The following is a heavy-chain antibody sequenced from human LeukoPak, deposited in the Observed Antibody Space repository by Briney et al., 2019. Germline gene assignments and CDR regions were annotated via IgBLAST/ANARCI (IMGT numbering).Heavy chain of an antibody. V-gene: IGHV1-2*06. J-gene: IGHJ3*02. D-gene: IGHD3-22*01. Sequence: ASVKVSCKASGYTFTGYYMHWVRQAPGQGLEWMGRINPNSGGTNYAQKFQGRVTMTRDTSISTAYMELSRLSSDDTAVYYCARGYYDSSGYYYHDAFDIWGQGTMVTVSS. CDR3: ARGYYDSSGYYYHDAFDI. CDR1: GYTFTGYY. CDR2: INPNSGGT.